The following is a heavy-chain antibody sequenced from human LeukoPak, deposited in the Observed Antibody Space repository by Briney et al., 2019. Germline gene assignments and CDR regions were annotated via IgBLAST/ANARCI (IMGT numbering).Heavy chain of an antibody. CDR3: VKDPGRDDYYNGMDV. V-gene: IGHV3-64D*06. CDR2: ISSNGSST. Sequence: GGSLRPSCSASGFTFSSYAMHWVRQAPGKGLGYVSSISSNGSSTYYADSVKGRFTISRDHSKKTLYLQMSSLRAEDTAVYYCVKDPGRDDYYNGMDVWGEGTTVTVSS. J-gene: IGHJ6*04. CDR1: GFTFSSYA. D-gene: IGHD2-15*01.